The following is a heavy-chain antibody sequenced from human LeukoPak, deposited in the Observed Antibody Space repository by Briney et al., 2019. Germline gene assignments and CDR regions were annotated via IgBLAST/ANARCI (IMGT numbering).Heavy chain of an antibody. V-gene: IGHV4-34*01. CDR1: GGSFSGYY. Sequence: SETLSPTCAVYGGSFSGYYWSWIRQPPGKGLEWIGEINHSGSTNYNPSLKSRVTISVDTSKNQFSLKLSSVTAADTAVCYCASYCSGGSCYSAGGDAFDIWGQGTMVTVSS. D-gene: IGHD2-15*01. CDR3: ASYCSGGSCYSAGGDAFDI. CDR2: INHSGST. J-gene: IGHJ3*02.